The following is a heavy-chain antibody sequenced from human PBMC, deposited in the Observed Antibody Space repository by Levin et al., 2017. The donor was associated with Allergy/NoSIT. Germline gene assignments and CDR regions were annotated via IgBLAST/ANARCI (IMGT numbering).Heavy chain of an antibody. D-gene: IGHD2/OR15-2a*01. Sequence: KASETLSLTCTVSGGSISGGIYYWSWIRQHPGKGLEWIGYISYSENTYYNPSLKSRVTISVDTSKNQFSLKLTSVSAADTAVYYCARANYFAGDSDNNDVFGIWGQGTMVTVSS. CDR1: GGSISGGIYY. J-gene: IGHJ3*02. CDR3: ARANYFAGDSDNNDVFGI. CDR2: ISYSENT. V-gene: IGHV4-31*03.